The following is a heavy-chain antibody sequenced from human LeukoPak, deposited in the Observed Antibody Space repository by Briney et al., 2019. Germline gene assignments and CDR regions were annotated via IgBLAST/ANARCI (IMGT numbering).Heavy chain of an antibody. CDR2: ISSSSSYI. J-gene: IGHJ6*02. D-gene: IGHD6-19*01. Sequence: PGGSLRLSCAASGFTFSTYSMNWVRQAPGKGLEWVSSISSSSSYIYHVDSVKGQFTISRDNAKNSLYLQMNSLGAEDTAVYYCARGSLAVAGSGVDVWGQGTTVTVSS. CDR3: ARGSLAVAGSGVDV. CDR1: GFTFSTYS. V-gene: IGHV3-21*01.